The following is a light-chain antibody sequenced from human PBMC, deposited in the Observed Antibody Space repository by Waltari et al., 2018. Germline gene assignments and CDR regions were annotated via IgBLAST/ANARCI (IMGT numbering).Light chain of an antibody. J-gene: IGKJ2*01. CDR3: MQGTHWPYT. CDR2: RVF. CDR1: QSLVPTDGNTH. V-gene: IGKV2-30*02. Sequence: DVVMTQSPLTLPVTLGQPASTSCKSRQSLVPTDGNTHLNWFQQRPGQPPRRLIYRVFNRDSGVPDSVSGSGSGTDFTLKSSRVEAEDVVVYYCMQGTHWPYTFGQGTKLDIK.